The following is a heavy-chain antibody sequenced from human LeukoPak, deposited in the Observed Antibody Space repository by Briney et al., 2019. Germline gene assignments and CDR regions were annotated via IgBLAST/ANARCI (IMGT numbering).Heavy chain of an antibody. V-gene: IGHV4-61*02. D-gene: IGHD5-18*01. CDR2: IYTSGST. Sequence: PSETLSLTCTVSGGSISSGSYYWSWIRQPAGKGLEWIGRIYTSGSTNYNPSLKSRVTISVDTSKNQFSLKLSSVTAADTAVYYCARVRGYSYGYLWGQGTLVTVSS. CDR1: GGSISSGSYY. CDR3: ARVRGYSYGYL. J-gene: IGHJ5*02.